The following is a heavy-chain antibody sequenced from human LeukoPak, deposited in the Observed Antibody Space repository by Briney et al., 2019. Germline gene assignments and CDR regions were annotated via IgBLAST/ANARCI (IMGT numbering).Heavy chain of an antibody. J-gene: IGHJ6*02. CDR2: IYPGDSDT. CDR1: GYSFTSYW. Sequence: GESLKISCKCSGYSFTSYWIGWVRQMPGKGLEWMGIIYPGDSDTRYSPSFQGQVTISADKSISTAYLQWSSLKASDTAMYYCARLGMVRGVNYYYGMDVWGQGTTVTVSS. V-gene: IGHV5-51*01. CDR3: ARLGMVRGVNYYYGMDV. D-gene: IGHD3-10*01.